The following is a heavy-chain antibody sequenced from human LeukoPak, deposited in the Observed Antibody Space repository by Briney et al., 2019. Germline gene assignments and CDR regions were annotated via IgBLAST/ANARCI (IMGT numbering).Heavy chain of an antibody. Sequence: QPGGSLRLSCAASGFTFSNYWMTWVRQAPGKGLEWVANIKQDGSEEYYVDSVKGRFTISRDIAKNSLFLQMSSLRAEDTAVYYCARVGTWIQLWLDYWGQGTLVTVSS. V-gene: IGHV3-7*01. CDR3: ARVGTWIQLWLDY. D-gene: IGHD5-18*01. J-gene: IGHJ4*02. CDR2: IKQDGSEE. CDR1: GFTFSNYW.